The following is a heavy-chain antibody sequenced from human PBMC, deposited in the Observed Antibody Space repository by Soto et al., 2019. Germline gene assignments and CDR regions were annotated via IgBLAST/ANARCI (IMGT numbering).Heavy chain of an antibody. D-gene: IGHD3-10*01. CDR1: GGSISSSNW. CDR2: THHSGTT. J-gene: IGHJ4*02. CDR3: AREGSGSSFFDY. V-gene: IGHV4-4*02. Sequence: PSETLSLTCAVSGGSISSSNWWSWVRQPPGKGLEWIGETHHSGTTNYNPSLKSRVTIPVDKSKNQFSLKLSSVTAADTALYYCAREGSGSSFFDYWGQGTLVTVSS.